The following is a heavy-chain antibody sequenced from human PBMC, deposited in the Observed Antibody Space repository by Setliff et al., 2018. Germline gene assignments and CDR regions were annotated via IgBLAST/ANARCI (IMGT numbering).Heavy chain of an antibody. J-gene: IGHJ6*02. CDR3: ARDQWVRSPPLYLPYSMDV. CDR2: SNHGGST. CDR1: GESFSNNY. V-gene: IGHV4-34*01. D-gene: IGHD5-12*01. Sequence: SETLSLTCSVYGESFSNNYWSWIRQTPGRGLAWIGESNHGGSTSYNTSLKRRLTMSVDTSKNQFSLKLTSVTAADTAVYYCARDQWVRSPPLYLPYSMDVWGQGTTVTVSS.